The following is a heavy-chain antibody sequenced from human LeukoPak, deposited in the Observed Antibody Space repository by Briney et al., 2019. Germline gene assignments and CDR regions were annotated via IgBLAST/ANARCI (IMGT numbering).Heavy chain of an antibody. CDR1: GGSFSGYY. J-gene: IGHJ4*02. CDR3: ARGNSDRFPPYMDY. D-gene: IGHD2-21*01. V-gene: IGHV4-34*01. Sequence: SETLSLTCAVYGGSFSGYYWSWIRQPPGKGLEWIGEINHSGSTNYNPSLKSRVTISVDTSKNQISLRLSSVTAADTAIYYCARGNSDRFPPYMDYWGQGILVIVSS. CDR2: INHSGST.